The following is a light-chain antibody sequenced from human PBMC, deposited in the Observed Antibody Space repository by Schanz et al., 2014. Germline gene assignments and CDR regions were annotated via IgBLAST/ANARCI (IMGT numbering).Light chain of an antibody. J-gene: IGKJ2*01. CDR1: QSISNY. CDR3: QQNYLAPRT. Sequence: DIQMTQSPSSLSASVGDRVTITCRASQSISNYLNWYQHKPGEAPKLLIYAASSLQSGVPSRFSGSGSGTDFTLIISSLQPEDFATYYCQQNYLAPRTFGQGTKLEIK. V-gene: IGKV1-39*01. CDR2: AAS.